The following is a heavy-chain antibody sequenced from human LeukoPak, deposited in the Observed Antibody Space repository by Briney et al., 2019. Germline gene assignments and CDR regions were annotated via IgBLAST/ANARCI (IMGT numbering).Heavy chain of an antibody. CDR3: ARPGYYYDSSGYYYVDY. Sequence: GESLKISCKGSGYSFTSYWIGWVRQMPGKGLEWMGIIYPGDSDTRYSPSFQGQVTISADNSISTAYLQWSSLKASDTAMYYCARPGYYYDSSGYYYVDYWGQGTLVTVSS. CDR1: GYSFTSYW. D-gene: IGHD3-22*01. CDR2: IYPGDSDT. V-gene: IGHV5-51*01. J-gene: IGHJ4*02.